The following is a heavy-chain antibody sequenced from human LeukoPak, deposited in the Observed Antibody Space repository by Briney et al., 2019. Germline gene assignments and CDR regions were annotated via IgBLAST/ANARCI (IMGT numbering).Heavy chain of an antibody. CDR1: GYTFTSYD. CDR3: ARFRRAGTTITTGRDYFDY. Sequence: ASVKVSCKASGYTFTSYDINWVRQATGHGLEWMGWMNPNSGNTGYAQKFQGRVTMTRNTSTSTAYMELSSLRSGDTAVYFCARFRRAGTTITTGRDYFDYWGQGTLVTVSS. V-gene: IGHV1-8*01. CDR2: MNPNSGNT. D-gene: IGHD4-11*01. J-gene: IGHJ4*02.